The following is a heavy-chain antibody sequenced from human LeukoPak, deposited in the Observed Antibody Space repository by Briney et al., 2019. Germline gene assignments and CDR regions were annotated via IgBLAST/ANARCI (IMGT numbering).Heavy chain of an antibody. CDR2: IREDGSEK. J-gene: IGHJ4*02. V-gene: IGHV3-7*01. Sequence: GGSLRLSCAASGFTFSSSWMTWVRQAPGKGLEWVASIREDGSEKYYVDSVKGRFTISRDNAKTSLYLQMNSLRAEDTAVYYCARDLSGVAGYTYGRGIDYWGQGTLVTVSS. CDR1: GFTFSSSW. CDR3: ARDLSGVAGYTYGRGIDY. D-gene: IGHD5-18*01.